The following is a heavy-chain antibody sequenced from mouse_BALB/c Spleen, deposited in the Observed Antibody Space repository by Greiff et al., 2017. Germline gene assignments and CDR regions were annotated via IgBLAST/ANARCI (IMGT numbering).Heavy chain of an antibody. CDR1: GYTFTSYC. J-gene: IGHJ4*01. V-gene: IGHV1-87*01. D-gene: IGHD1-1*01. CDR3: ARYYYDSNAMDY. Sequence: VQLQQSGAELARPGASVKLSCTASGYTFTSYCMQWVKQRPGQGLEWIGVIYPGDGDTRYTQKFKGRATLTADKSSSTAYMQLSSLASEDSAVYYCARYYYDSNAMDYWGQGTSVTVSS. CDR2: IYPGDGDT.